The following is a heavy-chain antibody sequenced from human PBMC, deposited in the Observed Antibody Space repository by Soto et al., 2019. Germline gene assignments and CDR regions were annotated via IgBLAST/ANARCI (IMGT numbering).Heavy chain of an antibody. J-gene: IGHJ6*03. CDR2: IYYSGST. Sequence: SETLSLTCTVSGVSISSSSYYWGWIRQPPGKGLEWIGSIYYSGSTYYNPSLKSRVTISVDTSKNQFSLKLSSVTAADTAVYYCAAIGATGYYYYMDVWGKGTTVTVSS. CDR3: AAIGATGYYYYMDV. CDR1: GVSISSSSYY. D-gene: IGHD2-2*02. V-gene: IGHV4-39*01.